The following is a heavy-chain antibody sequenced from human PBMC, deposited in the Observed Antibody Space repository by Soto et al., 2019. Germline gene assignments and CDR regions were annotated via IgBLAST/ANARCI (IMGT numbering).Heavy chain of an antibody. CDR1: GGSISSSNW. CDR2: IYHSGST. CDR3: AGSYSSGWFSNYYYGMDV. V-gene: IGHV4-4*02. D-gene: IGHD6-19*01. Sequence: QVQLQESGPGLVKPSGTLSLTCAVSGGSISSSNWWSWVRQPPGKGLEWIGEIYHSGSTNYNPSLKSRGTISVDKSKNQFSLKLSSVTAADTAVYYCAGSYSSGWFSNYYYGMDVWGQGTTVTVSS. J-gene: IGHJ6*02.